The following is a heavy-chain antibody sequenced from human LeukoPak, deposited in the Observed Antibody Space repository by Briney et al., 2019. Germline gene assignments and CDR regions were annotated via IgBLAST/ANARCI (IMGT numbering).Heavy chain of an antibody. CDR1: GGTFSSYA. CDR3: ASDYDSSGYYYPKFDY. J-gene: IGHJ4*02. V-gene: IGHV1-69*05. Sequence: SVKVSCKASGGTFSSYAISWVRQAPGQGLEWMGRIIPIFGTANYAQKFQGRVTITTDESTSTAYMELSSLRSEDTALYYCASDYDSSGYYYPKFDYWGQGTLVTVSS. D-gene: IGHD3-22*01. CDR2: IIPIFGTA.